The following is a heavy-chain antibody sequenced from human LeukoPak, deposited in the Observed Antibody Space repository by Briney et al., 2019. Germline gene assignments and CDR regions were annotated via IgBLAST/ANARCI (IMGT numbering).Heavy chain of an antibody. CDR1: GFTFSDYY. CDR3: ARLVEGYSFPAGFDY. V-gene: IGHV3-11*06. Sequence: GGSLRLSCAASGFTFSDYYMSWIRQAPGKGLEWVSYISSSSSYTNYADSVKDRFTISRDNAKNSLYLQMNSLRAEDTAVYYCARLVEGYSFPAGFDYWGQGTLVTVSS. D-gene: IGHD5-18*01. J-gene: IGHJ4*02. CDR2: ISSSSSYT.